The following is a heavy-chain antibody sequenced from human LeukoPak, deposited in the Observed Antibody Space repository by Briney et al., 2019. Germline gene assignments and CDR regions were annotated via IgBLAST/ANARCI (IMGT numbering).Heavy chain of an antibody. V-gene: IGHV5-51*01. CDR3: ARPRRSSWYNSDAFDI. J-gene: IGHJ3*02. D-gene: IGHD6-13*01. CDR1: GYSFTSYW. Sequence: GESLKISCKGSGYSFTSYWIGWVRQMPGKGLEWMGIIYPGDSDTRYSPSFQGQVTISADKSISTAYLQWSSLKASDTAMYYCARPRRSSWYNSDAFDIWGQGTMVTVS. CDR2: IYPGDSDT.